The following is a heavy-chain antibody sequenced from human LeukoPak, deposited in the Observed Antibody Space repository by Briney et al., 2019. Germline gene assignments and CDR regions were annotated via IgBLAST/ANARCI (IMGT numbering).Heavy chain of an antibody. CDR2: IYHSGST. CDR1: GYSISSGYY. V-gene: IGHV4-38-2*02. CDR3: AREARVVRSSGYLFDY. J-gene: IGHJ4*02. Sequence: PSETLSLTCTVSGYSISSGYYWGWIRQPPGKGLEWIGSIYHSGSTYYNPSLKSRVTISVDTSKNQFSLKLSSVTAADTAVYYCAREARVVRSSGYLFDYWGQGTLVTVSS. D-gene: IGHD3-22*01.